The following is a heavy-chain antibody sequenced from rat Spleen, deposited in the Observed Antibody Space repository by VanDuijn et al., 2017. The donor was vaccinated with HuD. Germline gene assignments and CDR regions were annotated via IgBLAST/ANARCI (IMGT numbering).Heavy chain of an antibody. CDR3: ARPHSSLYVMDA. J-gene: IGHJ4*01. D-gene: IGHD1-2*01. CDR2: ITNTGRNT. CDR1: GFTFNDYW. Sequence: EVQLMESGGGLVQPGRSLKLSCVASGFTFNDYWMTWIRQAPGKGLEWVASITNTGRNTYYPDSVKGRFTISRDTAESTLYLQMNSLRSEDTATYYCARPHSSLYVMDAWGQGASVTVSS. V-gene: IGHV5-31*01.